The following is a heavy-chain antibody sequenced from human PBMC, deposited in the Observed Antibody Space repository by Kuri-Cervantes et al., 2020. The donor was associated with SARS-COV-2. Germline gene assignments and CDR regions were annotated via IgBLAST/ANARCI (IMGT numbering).Heavy chain of an antibody. CDR1: GFMFNGYA. Sequence: GGSLRLSCAASGFMFNGYAMSWVRRPPGKGLEWVTSISGSGISTDYADSVKGRFTISRDNSKNTLYLQMSSLIADETAVYYCAKERGYGNEYVDYWGQGTLVTVSS. J-gene: IGHJ4*02. V-gene: IGHV3-23*01. CDR3: AKERGYGNEYVDY. D-gene: IGHD5-18*01. CDR2: ISGSGIST.